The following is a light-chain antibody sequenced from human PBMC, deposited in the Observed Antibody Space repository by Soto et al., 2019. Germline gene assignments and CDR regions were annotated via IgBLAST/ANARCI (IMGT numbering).Light chain of an antibody. CDR1: QSVSST. CDR3: QQYNSSPWT. V-gene: IGKV3-15*01. J-gene: IGKJ1*01. CDR2: GAS. Sequence: EIVMTQSPATLSLSPGDRATLSCRASQSVSSTLAWYQQKPRQAPRLLIYGASTRATGIPARFSGSGSATDFTLTISRLEAEDTAVYCCQQYNSSPWTFGQGTKVDIK.